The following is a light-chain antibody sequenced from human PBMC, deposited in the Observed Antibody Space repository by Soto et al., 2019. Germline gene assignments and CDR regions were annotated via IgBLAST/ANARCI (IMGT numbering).Light chain of an antibody. J-gene: IGLJ3*02. CDR1: SGSIASNY. V-gene: IGLV6-57*04. CDR3: QSYDSRYWV. CDR2: EDN. Sequence: NFMLTQPHSVSESPGKTVTISCTRSSGSIASNYVQWYQQRPGSAPTTVIYEDNQRPSVVPDRFAGSIDSSSTSASLTISGLKTEDEADYYCQSYDSRYWVFGGGTKLTVL.